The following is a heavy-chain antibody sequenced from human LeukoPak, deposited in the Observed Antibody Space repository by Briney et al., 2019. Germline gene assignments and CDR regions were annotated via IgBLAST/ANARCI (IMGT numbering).Heavy chain of an antibody. CDR3: ARSEQWLVRGFDY. J-gene: IGHJ4*02. V-gene: IGHV3-21*01. D-gene: IGHD6-19*01. Sequence: KSGGSLRLSCVASGFTFSSYSMNWVRQAPGKGLEWVSSIGSSSSYIYYADSVKGRFTISRDNAKNSLYLQMNSLRAEDTAVYYCARSEQWLVRGFDYWGQGTLVTVSS. CDR1: GFTFSSYS. CDR2: IGSSSSYI.